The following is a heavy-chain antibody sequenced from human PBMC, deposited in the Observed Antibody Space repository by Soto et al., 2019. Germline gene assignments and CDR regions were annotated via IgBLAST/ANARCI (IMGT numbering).Heavy chain of an antibody. D-gene: IGHD2-15*01. CDR1: GYTFTTYG. J-gene: IGHJ4*02. CDR3: AREYCSGGSCYGTDY. Sequence: ASVKVSCKASGYTFTTYGISWVRQAPGQGLEWMGWISGYNDNTKYAQNLQGRVTMTTDTSTTTAYKELRSLRSDDTAVYYYAREYCSGGSCYGTDYWGQGTPVTVSS. V-gene: IGHV1-18*01. CDR2: ISGYNDNT.